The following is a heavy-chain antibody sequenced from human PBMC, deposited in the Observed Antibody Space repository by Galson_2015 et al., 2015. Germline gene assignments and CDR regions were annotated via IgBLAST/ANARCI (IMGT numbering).Heavy chain of an antibody. D-gene: IGHD6-6*01. CDR1: GGTFSSYA. V-gene: IGHV1-69*13. Sequence: SVKVSCKASGGTFSSYAISWVRQAPGQGLEWMGGIIPIFGTANYAQKFQGRVTITADESTSTAYMELSSLRSEDTAVYYCARDWVYSSSPYGMDVWGQGTTVTVSS. CDR2: IIPIFGTA. J-gene: IGHJ6*02. CDR3: ARDWVYSSSPYGMDV.